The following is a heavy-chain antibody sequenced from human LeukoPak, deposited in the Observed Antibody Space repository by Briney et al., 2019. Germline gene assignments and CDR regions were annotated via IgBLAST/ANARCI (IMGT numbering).Heavy chain of an antibody. CDR1: GFTFSSYW. J-gene: IGHJ4*02. CDR2: MSSGSRYI. V-gene: IGHV3-21*01. D-gene: IGHD3-3*01. Sequence: NPGGSLRLSCAAPGFTFSSYWMTWVRQAPGKGLEWVSSMSSGSRYIYYADSVRGRFTISRDNAKNSLYLLMNSLRAEDTAVYYCARDRPTGASRLFVVQWGQGTLVTVSS. CDR3: ARDRPTGASRLFVVQ.